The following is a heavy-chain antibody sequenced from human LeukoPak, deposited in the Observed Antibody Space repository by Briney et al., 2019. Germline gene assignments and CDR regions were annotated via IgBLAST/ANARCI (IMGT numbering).Heavy chain of an antibody. CDR2: ILSKTFGGTT. Sequence: GGSLRLSCAASGFSFSNAWMSWVRQAPGKGLEWVGRILSKTFGGTTDYATPVKGRFTISRDDSKNMLYLHMNSLQIEDTAVYYCADYYASGSYPPWGQGTLVTVSS. D-gene: IGHD3-10*01. J-gene: IGHJ5*02. V-gene: IGHV3-15*07. CDR1: GFSFSNAW. CDR3: ADYYASGSYPP.